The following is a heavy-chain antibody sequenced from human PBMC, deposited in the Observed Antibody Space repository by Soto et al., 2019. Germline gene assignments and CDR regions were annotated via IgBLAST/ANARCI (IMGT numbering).Heavy chain of an antibody. CDR1: GFTFTSSA. V-gene: IGHV1-58*01. Sequence: AVKVSCKASGFTFTSSAVQWVRQARGQRLEWIGWIVVGSGNTNYAQKFQERVTITRDMSTSTAYMELSSLRSEDTAVYYCAADSGSYCSGGSCYDLFDYWGQGTLVTVSS. J-gene: IGHJ4*02. CDR2: IVVGSGNT. CDR3: AADSGSYCSGGSCYDLFDY. D-gene: IGHD2-15*01.